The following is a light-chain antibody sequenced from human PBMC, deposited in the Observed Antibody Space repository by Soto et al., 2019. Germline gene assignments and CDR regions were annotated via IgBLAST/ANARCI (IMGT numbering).Light chain of an antibody. CDR2: GAF. Sequence: AIPMTQSPSSLSASVGDRVTITCRASQGIRTELGWYQQKPGKAPKLLIYGAFTLHDGVPSRFSGSGSGTDFTLTISSLQPDDFATYYCLQDNSYPRTFGQGTKVEIK. V-gene: IGKV1-6*02. CDR3: LQDNSYPRT. J-gene: IGKJ1*01. CDR1: QGIRTE.